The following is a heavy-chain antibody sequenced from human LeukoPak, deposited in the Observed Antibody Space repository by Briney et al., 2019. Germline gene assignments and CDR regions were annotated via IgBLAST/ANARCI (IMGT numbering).Heavy chain of an antibody. CDR2: ISDVGTNK. Sequence: GGSLRLSCAASGFIFRSHAMHWVRQAPGKGLEWVAVISDVGTNKNYGDSVKGRFTISRDNSKNTLYLQMNSLRAEDTAVYYCARGSEGSCSSTSCPRYFQHWGQGTLVTVSS. D-gene: IGHD2-2*01. CDR3: ARGSEGSCSSTSCPRYFQH. J-gene: IGHJ1*01. CDR1: GFIFRSHA. V-gene: IGHV3-30-3*01.